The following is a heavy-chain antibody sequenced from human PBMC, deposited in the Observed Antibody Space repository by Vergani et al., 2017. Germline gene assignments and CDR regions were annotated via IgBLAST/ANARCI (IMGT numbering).Heavy chain of an antibody. CDR1: GGSFSGYY. CDR3: ASQLGYCSSTSCYLSRYYYYYMDV. CDR2: IYYSGST. J-gene: IGHJ6*03. V-gene: IGHV4-34*01. Sequence: QVQLQQWGAGLLKPSETLSLTCAVYGGSFSGYYWSWIRQPPGKGLEWIGYIYYSGSTYYNPSLKSRVTISVDTSKNQFSLKLSSVTAADTAVYYCASQLGYCSSTSCYLSRYYYYYMDVWGKGP. D-gene: IGHD2-2*01.